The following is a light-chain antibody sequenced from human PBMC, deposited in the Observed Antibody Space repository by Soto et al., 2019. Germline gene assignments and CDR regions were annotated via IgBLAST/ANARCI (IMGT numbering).Light chain of an antibody. CDR2: GAS. Sequence: EVVMTQSPATLSVSPGERATLSCRASETVATNLAWYQQKPGQAPRLLIPGASTRAAGISDRFRGSGSGTEFTLTISSLRSEDSAIYYCQQYFEWPPMTFGQGTKGEI. J-gene: IGKJ1*01. V-gene: IGKV3-15*01. CDR1: ETVATN. CDR3: QQYFEWPPMT.